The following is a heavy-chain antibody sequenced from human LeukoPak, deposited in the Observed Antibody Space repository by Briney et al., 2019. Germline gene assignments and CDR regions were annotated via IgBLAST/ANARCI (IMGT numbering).Heavy chain of an antibody. CDR1: GGSISSYY. Sequence: PSETLSLTCTVSGGSISSYYWSWIRQPAGRGLEWIGRVRTSGSTNYNPSLKSRLTMSGDTSKNLFSLRLTSVTAADTAIYYCARDEGSGWYAYWGQGTLVTVSS. CDR3: ARDEGSGWYAY. J-gene: IGHJ4*02. V-gene: IGHV4-4*07. D-gene: IGHD6-19*01. CDR2: VRTSGST.